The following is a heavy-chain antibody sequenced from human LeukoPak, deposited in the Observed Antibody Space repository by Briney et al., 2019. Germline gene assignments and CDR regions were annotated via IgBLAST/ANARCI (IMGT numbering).Heavy chain of an antibody. CDR3: ATVPSIVGATKGGY. CDR1: GFTFSSYW. CDR2: ISYDGSNK. J-gene: IGHJ4*02. V-gene: IGHV3-30-3*01. D-gene: IGHD1-26*01. Sequence: PGGSLRLSCAASGFTFSSYWMSWVRQAPGKGLEWVAVISYDGSNKYYADSVKGRFTISRDNSKNTLYLQMNSLRAEDTAVYYCATVPSIVGATKGGYWGQGTLVTVSS.